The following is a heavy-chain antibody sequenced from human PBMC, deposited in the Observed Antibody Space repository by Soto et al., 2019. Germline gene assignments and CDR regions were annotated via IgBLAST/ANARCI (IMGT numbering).Heavy chain of an antibody. D-gene: IGHD3-9*01. CDR1: GGSVSSGSYY. CDR2: IYYSGST. Sequence: SETLSLTCTVSGGSVSSGSYYWSWIRQPPRKGLEWIGYIYYSGSTNYNPSLKSRVTISVDTSKNQFSLKLSSVTAADTALYYCARVTVPYYDILTGYYVIDPWGQGTLVSVSS. J-gene: IGHJ5*02. CDR3: ARVTVPYYDILTGYYVIDP. V-gene: IGHV4-61*01.